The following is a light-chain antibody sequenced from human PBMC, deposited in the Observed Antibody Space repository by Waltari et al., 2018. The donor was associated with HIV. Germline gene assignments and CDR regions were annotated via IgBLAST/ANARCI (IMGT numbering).Light chain of an antibody. CDR2: RND. CDR3: AAYDDNLPGWM. Sequence: QSVLTQPPSASRPPGQRLTISSSGSSATIGSNSVFWYQQFPGTAPKVLIYRNDQRPSGVPDRFSASRSGTSASLVISGLRSEDEADYYCAAYDDNLPGWMFGGGTKLTAL. J-gene: IGLJ3*02. V-gene: IGLV1-47*01. CDR1: SATIGSNS.